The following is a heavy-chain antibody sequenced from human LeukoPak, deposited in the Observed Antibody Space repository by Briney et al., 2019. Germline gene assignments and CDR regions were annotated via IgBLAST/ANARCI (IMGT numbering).Heavy chain of an antibody. V-gene: IGHV3-7*01. D-gene: IGHD2-2*02. CDR3: ARGPPRGVQPSAIHFDY. Sequence: PGGSLRLSCAASGFIFTDYWMYWVRQAPGRGLAWVANIKEDGSEKNYVDSVKGRFTISRDNSKNTLYLQMNSLRAEDTAVYYCARGPPRGVQPSAIHFDYWGQGTLVTVSS. J-gene: IGHJ4*02. CDR1: GFIFTDYW. CDR2: IKEDGSEK.